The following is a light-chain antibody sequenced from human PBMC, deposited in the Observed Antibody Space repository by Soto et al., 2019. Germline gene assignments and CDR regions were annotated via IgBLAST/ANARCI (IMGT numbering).Light chain of an antibody. CDR2: AAS. CDR3: QQYGSAPWT. V-gene: IGKV3-20*01. J-gene: IGKJ1*01. Sequence: LTQSPGTLPLSPGERATLSCRASLSVASNYVAWYQQKPGQAPRLLIYAASGRATGIPDRFSGSGSGTDFTLTISRLEPEDFAVYYCQQYGSAPWTFGQGTKLEIK. CDR1: LSVASNY.